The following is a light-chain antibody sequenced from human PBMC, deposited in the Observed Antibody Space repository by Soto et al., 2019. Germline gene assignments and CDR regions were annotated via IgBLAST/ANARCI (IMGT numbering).Light chain of an antibody. CDR2: NNN. Sequence: QSVLTQPPSVSETPGQTVTISCSGSSSNIGSNTANWYQQLPGTAPRLLIYNNNQRPSGVPDRFSGSKSGTSASLAITGFQSGDEAHYYCASWDGTLEGPVFGGGTKLTVL. CDR3: ASWDGTLEGPV. V-gene: IGLV1-44*01. J-gene: IGLJ3*02. CDR1: SSNIGSNT.